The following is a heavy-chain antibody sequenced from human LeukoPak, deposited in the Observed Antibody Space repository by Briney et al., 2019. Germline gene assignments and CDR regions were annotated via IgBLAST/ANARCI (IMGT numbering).Heavy chain of an antibody. CDR1: GGTFSSYA. Sequence: ASVKVSCKASGGTFSSYAISWVRQAPGQGLEWMGGTIPIFGTANYAQKFQGRVTITADESTSTAYMELSSLRSEDTAVYYCARGDSLWFGEPVSFDYWGQGTLVTVSS. V-gene: IGHV1-69*13. CDR2: TIPIFGTA. D-gene: IGHD3-10*01. J-gene: IGHJ4*02. CDR3: ARGDSLWFGEPVSFDY.